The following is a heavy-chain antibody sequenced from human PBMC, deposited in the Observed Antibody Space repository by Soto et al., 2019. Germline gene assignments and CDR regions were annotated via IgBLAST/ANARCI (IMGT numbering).Heavy chain of an antibody. Sequence: SETLSLTCTVSGGSISSSSYYWGWIRQPPGKGLEWIGSIYYSGSTYYNPSLKSRVTISVDTSKNQFSLKLSSVTAADTAVYYCARRKRSGYSYGYYFDYWGQGTLVTVSS. V-gene: IGHV4-39*01. D-gene: IGHD5-18*01. CDR1: GGSISSSSYY. J-gene: IGHJ4*02. CDR2: IYYSGST. CDR3: ARRKRSGYSYGYYFDY.